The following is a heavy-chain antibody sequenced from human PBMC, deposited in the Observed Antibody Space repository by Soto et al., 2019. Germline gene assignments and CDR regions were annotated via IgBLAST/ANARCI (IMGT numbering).Heavy chain of an antibody. D-gene: IGHD6-6*01. CDR2: IIPIFGTA. CDR1: XXTFXSYA. V-gene: IGHV1-69*13. Sequence: ASVKVSCKASXXTFXSYAIXXVXXXXXQGLEWMGGIIPIFGTANYAQKFQGRVTITADESTSTAYMELSSLRSEDTAVYYCARDGSLYSSSNWFEPWGQGTLVTVX. CDR3: ARDGSLYSSSNWFEP. J-gene: IGHJ5*02.